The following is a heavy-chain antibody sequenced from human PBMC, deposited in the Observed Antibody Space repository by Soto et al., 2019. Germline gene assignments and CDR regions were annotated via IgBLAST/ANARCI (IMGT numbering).Heavy chain of an antibody. J-gene: IGHJ3*02. CDR1: GDSISRIDYY. Sequence: PSETLSLTCSVSGDSISRIDYYWTWIRQHPEKGLEWIGNIYFRGNIYYSPSLESRLTISVDTSKNHFSLKLTSVTAADTAVYYCAREGGSYDSGGYLIRGAFDIWGQGTMVTVSS. V-gene: IGHV4-31*03. CDR3: AREGGSYDSGGYLIRGAFDI. D-gene: IGHD3-22*01. CDR2: IYFRGNI.